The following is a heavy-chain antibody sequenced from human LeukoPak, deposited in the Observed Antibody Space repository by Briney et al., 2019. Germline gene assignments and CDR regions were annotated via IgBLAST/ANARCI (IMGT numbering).Heavy chain of an antibody. CDR1: GFTFDDYA. CDR2: ISWNSGSI. J-gene: IGHJ3*02. D-gene: IGHD2-2*02. CDR3: AKLVGLDCSSTSCYTALDAFDI. V-gene: IGHV3-9*01. Sequence: PGGSLRLSCAASGFTFDDYAMHWVRQAPGKGLEWVSGISWNSGSIGYADSVKGRFTISRDNAKNSLYLQMNSLRAEDTALYYCAKLVGLDCSSTSCYTALDAFDIWGQGTMVTVSS.